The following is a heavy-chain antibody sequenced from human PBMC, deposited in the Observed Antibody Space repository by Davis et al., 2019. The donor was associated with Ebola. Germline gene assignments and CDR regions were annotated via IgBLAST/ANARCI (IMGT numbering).Heavy chain of an antibody. CDR3: AGDIRRGENYGWFDP. J-gene: IGHJ5*02. CDR1: GLTFSSYN. V-gene: IGHV3-21*06. D-gene: IGHD4/OR15-4a*01. Sequence: PGGSLRLSCAGSGLTFSSYNMNWIRHAPGKGLEWVSSISSTARYTYYADSVEGRFTISRDNARDSVYLQMNSLRVEDTAIYFCAGDIRRGENYGWFDPWGHGTLVTVSS. CDR2: ISSTARYT.